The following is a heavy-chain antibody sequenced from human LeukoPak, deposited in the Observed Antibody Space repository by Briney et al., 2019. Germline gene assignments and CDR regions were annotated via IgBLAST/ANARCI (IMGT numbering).Heavy chain of an antibody. CDR3: ARDVYGDYANDY. CDR2: ITGSGSDI. D-gene: IGHD4-17*01. V-gene: IGHV3-21*01. CDR1: GFTFSSYT. Sequence: GGSLTLSCAASGFTFSSYTMNWVRQPPGEGLEWVSSITGSGSDIYYADSVKGRFTISRDNAKNSLYLQMNSLRAEDTAVYYCARDVYGDYANDYWGQGTLVTVSS. J-gene: IGHJ4*02.